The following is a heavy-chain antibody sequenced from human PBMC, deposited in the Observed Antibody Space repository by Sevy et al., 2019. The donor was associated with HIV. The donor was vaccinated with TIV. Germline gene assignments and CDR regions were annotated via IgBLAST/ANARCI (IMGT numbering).Heavy chain of an antibody. CDR1: GGSISSYY. J-gene: IGHJ4*02. CDR2: IFYSGST. Sequence: SETLSLTCTVSGGSISSYYWSWIRHPPGKGLEWIGYIFYSGSTYYNPSLKRRVTISVDTSKNQFSLKLTSVTAADTAVYYCATISQQLVGFFDYWGQGTLVTVSS. D-gene: IGHD6-6*01. V-gene: IGHV4-59*12. CDR3: ATISQQLVGFFDY.